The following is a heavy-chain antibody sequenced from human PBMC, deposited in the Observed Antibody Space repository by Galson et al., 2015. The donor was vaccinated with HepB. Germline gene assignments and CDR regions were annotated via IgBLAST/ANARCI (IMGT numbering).Heavy chain of an antibody. CDR1: GFTFSSYS. Sequence: SLRLSCAASGFTFSSYSMNWVRQAPGKGLEWVSYISSSSSTIYYADSVKGRFTISRDNAKNSLYLQMNSLRAEDTAVYYCARDGRAYYGSSGYPSRDDAFDIWGQGTLVTVSS. V-gene: IGHV3-48*01. CDR2: ISSSSSTI. CDR3: ARDGRAYYGSSGYPSRDDAFDI. D-gene: IGHD3-22*01. J-gene: IGHJ3*02.